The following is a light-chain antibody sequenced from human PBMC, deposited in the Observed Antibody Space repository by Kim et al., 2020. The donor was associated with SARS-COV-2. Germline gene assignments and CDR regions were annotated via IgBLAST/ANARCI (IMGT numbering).Light chain of an antibody. Sequence: VAMGQTVRITCQGDSLRTYYTTWYQQKPGQAPIVVIYGKNNRPSGIPDRFSGSSSGDTASLTITGTQAGDEADYYCNSRGSNDNVLFGGGTQLTVL. CDR3: NSRGSNDNVL. CDR2: GKN. V-gene: IGLV3-19*01. J-gene: IGLJ2*01. CDR1: SLRTYY.